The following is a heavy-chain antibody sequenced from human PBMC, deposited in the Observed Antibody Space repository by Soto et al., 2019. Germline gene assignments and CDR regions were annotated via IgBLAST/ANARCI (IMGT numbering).Heavy chain of an antibody. V-gene: IGHV1-18*01. D-gene: IGHD6-19*01. Sequence: ASVKVSCKASGYTFTSYVISWVRQAPAQGLEWMGWISAYNGNTNFAQKLQGRVTMTTDTSTSTAYMELMSLRSDDTAVYYCARVVATVAGPYGMDVWGQGTTVTVSS. J-gene: IGHJ6*02. CDR3: ARVVATVAGPYGMDV. CDR1: GYTFTSYV. CDR2: ISAYNGNT.